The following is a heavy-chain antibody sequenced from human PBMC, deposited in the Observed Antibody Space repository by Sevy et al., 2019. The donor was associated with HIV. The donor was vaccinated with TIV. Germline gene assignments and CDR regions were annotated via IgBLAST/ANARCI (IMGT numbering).Heavy chain of an antibody. CDR3: ARSNFRITMVQGVKPAFDY. D-gene: IGHD3-10*01. CDR2: INPNSGGT. V-gene: IGHV1-2*02. CDR1: GYTFTGYY. Sequence: ASVKVSCKASGYTFTGYYMHWVRQAPGQGLEWMGWINPNSGGTNYAQKFQGRVTMTRDTSISTAYMELSRLRSDDTAVYYCARSNFRITMVQGVKPAFDYWGQGTLVTVSS. J-gene: IGHJ4*02.